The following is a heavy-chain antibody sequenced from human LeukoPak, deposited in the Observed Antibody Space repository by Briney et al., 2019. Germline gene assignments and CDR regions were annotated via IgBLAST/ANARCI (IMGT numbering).Heavy chain of an antibody. CDR3: ARGHCSSTSCYLFDP. J-gene: IGHJ5*02. V-gene: IGHV1-69*05. D-gene: IGHD2-2*01. Sequence: SVKVSCKASGYTFTSYEINWVRQATGQGLEWVGGIIPIFGTANYAQKFQGRVTITTDESTSTAYMELSSLRSEDTAVYYCARGHCSSTSCYLFDPWGQGTLVTVSS. CDR1: GYTFTSYE. CDR2: IIPIFGTA.